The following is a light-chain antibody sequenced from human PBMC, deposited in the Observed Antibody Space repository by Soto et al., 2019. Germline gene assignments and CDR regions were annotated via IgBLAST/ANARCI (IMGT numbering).Light chain of an antibody. J-gene: IGLJ2*01. CDR3: SSYTSSNTVL. CDR2: DVS. CDR1: SSDVGAYNY. Sequence: QSVLTQPASVSGAPGQSITISCTGTSSDVGAYNYVSWYQHYPGRAPKLLIYDVSNRPSGVADRFSGSKSGSTASLTISGLQADDASDYYCSSYTSSNTVLFGGGTKLTVL. V-gene: IGLV2-14*03.